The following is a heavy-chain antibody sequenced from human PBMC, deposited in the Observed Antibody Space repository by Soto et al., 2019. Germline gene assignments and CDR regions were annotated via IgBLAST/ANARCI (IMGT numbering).Heavy chain of an antibody. V-gene: IGHV4-39*01. CDR2: IYDSGST. D-gene: IGHD2-15*01. CDR3: ARHGGYCSGGSCPPGY. J-gene: IGHJ4*02. CDR1: GGSISSSSYY. Sequence: QLQLQESGPGLVKSSETLSLTCTVSGGSISSSSYYWGWIRQPPGKGLEWIGSIYDSGSTYYNPSLKRRVTISVDTSKKQFSLKVSSVTAADTAVYYCARHGGYCSGGSCPPGYWGQGTLVTVSS.